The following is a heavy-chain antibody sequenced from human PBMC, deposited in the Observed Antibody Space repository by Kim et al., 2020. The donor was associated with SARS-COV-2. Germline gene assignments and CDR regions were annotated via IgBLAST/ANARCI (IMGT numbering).Heavy chain of an antibody. CDR3: ARTRGATLDFQH. V-gene: IGHV1-8*01. D-gene: IGHD1-26*01. J-gene: IGHJ1*01. Sequence: NEQKLQGRVTMTRNTSVSTAYMELSSLRSEDTAVYYCARTRGATLDFQHWGQGTLVTVSS.